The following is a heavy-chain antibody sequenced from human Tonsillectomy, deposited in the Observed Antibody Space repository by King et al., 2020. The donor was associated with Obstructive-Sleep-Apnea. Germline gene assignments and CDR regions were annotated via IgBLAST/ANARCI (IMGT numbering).Heavy chain of an antibody. Sequence: VQLQESGPGLVKPSETLSLTCTVSGDSIINYYWNWIRQPPGMGLEWIGHISYSGSALYNPSLESRVSISIDTSKNQFSLRLTSVTAADTAIYYCARRRVMVTRTGGESWLDPWGQGTLVTVSS. CDR3: ARRRVMVTRTGGESWLDP. D-gene: IGHD2-8*01. J-gene: IGHJ5*02. V-gene: IGHV4-59*08. CDR2: ISYSGSA. CDR1: GDSIINYY.